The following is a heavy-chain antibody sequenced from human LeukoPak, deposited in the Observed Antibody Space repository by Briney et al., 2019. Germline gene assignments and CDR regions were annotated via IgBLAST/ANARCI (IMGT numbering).Heavy chain of an antibody. D-gene: IGHD6-19*01. V-gene: IGHV3-53*01. J-gene: IGHJ4*02. CDR1: GFTFSNAW. Sequence: GGSLRLSCAASGFTFSNAWMSWVRQAPGKGLEWVSTIYSGGSTYYADSVKGRFTISRDNSKNTLYLQMNSLRAEDTAVYYCARGGESVAGIDYWGQGTLVTVSS. CDR2: IYSGGST. CDR3: ARGGESVAGIDY.